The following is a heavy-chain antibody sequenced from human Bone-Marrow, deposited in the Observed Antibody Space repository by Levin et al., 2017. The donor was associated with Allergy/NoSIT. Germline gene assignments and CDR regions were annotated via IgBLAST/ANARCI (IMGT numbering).Heavy chain of an antibody. D-gene: IGHD1/OR15-1a*01. V-gene: IGHV3-23*01. Sequence: GESLKISCAASGFSFNDYAMSWVRQTPGKGLEWISGLSVAGDTTNYADSVRGRFTISRDSSRNTLYLQMTRLRAEDTAIYFCAKDFNNLWPPDYFDSWGQGILVSVSA. CDR1: GFSFNDYA. J-gene: IGHJ4*02. CDR3: AKDFNNLWPPDYFDS. CDR2: LSVAGDTT.